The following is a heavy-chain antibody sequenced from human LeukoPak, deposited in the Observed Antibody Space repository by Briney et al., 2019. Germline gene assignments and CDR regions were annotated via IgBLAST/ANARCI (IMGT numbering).Heavy chain of an antibody. CDR1: GYTFTGYY. CDR3: AREVAAAGKIELDY. V-gene: IGHV1-2*02. CDR2: INPNSGGT. J-gene: IGHJ4*02. Sequence: GASLKVSCKASGYTFTGYYMHWVRQSPGQRLEWMGWINPNSGGTNYAQKFQGRVTMTRDTSISTAYMELSRLRSDDTAVYYCAREVAAAGKIELDYWGQGALVTVSS. D-gene: IGHD6-13*01.